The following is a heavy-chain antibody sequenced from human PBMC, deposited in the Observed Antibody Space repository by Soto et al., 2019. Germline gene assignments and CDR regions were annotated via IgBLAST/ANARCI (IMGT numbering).Heavy chain of an antibody. CDR3: ARDSPMVRGAEDAFDI. V-gene: IGHV1-18*01. D-gene: IGHD3-10*01. CDR2: ISAYSGNT. J-gene: IGHJ3*02. CDR1: GYTFTSYG. Sequence: QVQLVQSGAEVKKPGASVKVSCKASGYTFTSYGISWVRQAPGQGLEWMGWISAYSGNTNYSQKLQGRVTMTTDTSTTTAYRELRSMRSVDTAVYYCARDSPMVRGAEDAFDIWGQGTMVTVSS.